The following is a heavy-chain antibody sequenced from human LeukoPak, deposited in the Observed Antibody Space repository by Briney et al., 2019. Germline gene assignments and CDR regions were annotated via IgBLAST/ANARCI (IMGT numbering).Heavy chain of an antibody. CDR1: GFTFSSYW. Sequence: GGSLRLSCAASGFTFSSYWMHWVRQAPGKGLEYVSAISSNGGSTYYANSVKGRFTISRDNSKNTLYLQMGSLRAEDMAVYYCAREDTIFGVVTHLDYWGQGTLVTVSS. J-gene: IGHJ4*02. V-gene: IGHV3-64*01. CDR3: AREDTIFGVVTHLDY. D-gene: IGHD3-3*01. CDR2: ISSNGGST.